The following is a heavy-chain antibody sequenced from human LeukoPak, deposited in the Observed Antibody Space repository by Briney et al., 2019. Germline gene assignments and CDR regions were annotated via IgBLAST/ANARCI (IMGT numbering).Heavy chain of an antibody. D-gene: IGHD3-22*01. CDR2: IYYSGST. CDR1: GASISSYY. J-gene: IGHJ4*02. CDR3: ARAPDPNFYDRSGFDY. Sequence: SETLSLTCTVSGASISSYYLNWIRQPPGKGLEWIAYIYYSGSTRYNPSLKSRVTISVNTSKNQFSLNLSSVTAADTAVYYCARAPDPNFYDRSGFDYWGQGTLITVSS. V-gene: IGHV4-59*01.